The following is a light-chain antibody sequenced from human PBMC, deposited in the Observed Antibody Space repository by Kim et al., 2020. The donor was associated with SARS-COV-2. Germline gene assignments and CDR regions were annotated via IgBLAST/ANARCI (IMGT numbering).Light chain of an antibody. CDR2: WAS. Sequence: DIVMTQSPDSLAVSLGERATINCKSSQNILYNSNNKNYLAWYQQKPGQPPKLLIYWASTRESGVPDRFSGSGSGTDFTLTISGLQAEDVAVYYCQQYYTTPWTFGQGTKLEI. CDR3: QQYYTTPWT. J-gene: IGKJ1*01. V-gene: IGKV4-1*01. CDR1: QNILYNSNNKNY.